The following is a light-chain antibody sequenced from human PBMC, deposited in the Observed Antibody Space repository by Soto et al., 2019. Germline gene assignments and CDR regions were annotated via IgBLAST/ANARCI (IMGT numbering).Light chain of an antibody. V-gene: IGLV2-14*01. Sequence: QSVLTQPASVSGSPGQSITISCTGTSSDVGGYNYVSWYQQHPGKAPKLMIYDVSNRPSGVSNRVSGSKSGNTAALTISGLQSEDEAEYYCSSYTSSSTLDWVFGGGTKLTVL. CDR1: SSDVGGYNY. CDR3: SSYTSSSTLDWV. CDR2: DVS. J-gene: IGLJ3*02.